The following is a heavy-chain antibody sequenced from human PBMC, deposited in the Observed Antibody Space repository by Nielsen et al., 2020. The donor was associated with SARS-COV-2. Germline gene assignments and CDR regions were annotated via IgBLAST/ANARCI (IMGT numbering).Heavy chain of an antibody. V-gene: IGHV3-30*18. CDR2: ISYDGSNK. Sequence: GESLKISCAASGFTFSTDGMHWVRQAPWKVLEWVAAISYDGSNKYYVDSVKGRFTISRDNSKNTLYLQMSSLREEDTAVYYCAKDWTAIVVVPSGGVDYWGQGTLVTVSS. CDR1: GFTFSTDG. D-gene: IGHD2-15*01. J-gene: IGHJ4*02. CDR3: AKDWTAIVVVPSGGVDY.